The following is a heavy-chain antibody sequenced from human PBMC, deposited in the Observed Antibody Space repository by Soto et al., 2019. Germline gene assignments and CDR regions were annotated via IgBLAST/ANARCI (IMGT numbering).Heavy chain of an antibody. CDR2: ISSSSSYI. Sequence: GGSLRLSCAASGFTVSGNYMRWVRQAPGKGLEWVSSISSSSSYIYYADSVKGRFTISRDNAKNSLYLQMNSLRAEDTAVYYCARDTVTTKYYFDYWGQGTLVTVSS. J-gene: IGHJ4*02. CDR1: GFTVSGNY. V-gene: IGHV3-21*01. D-gene: IGHD4-17*01. CDR3: ARDTVTTKYYFDY.